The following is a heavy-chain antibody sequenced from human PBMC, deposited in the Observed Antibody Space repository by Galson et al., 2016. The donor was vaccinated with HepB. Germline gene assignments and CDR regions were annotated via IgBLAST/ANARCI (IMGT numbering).Heavy chain of an antibody. D-gene: IGHD3-10*01. Sequence: ETLSLTCAVSGGSMSSSDWWSWVRQSPGKGLEWIGEVYQSGNTNYNPSPQSRVTIAIDNSKKQFSLKLSTLTAADTAVYYCARCFGESRLGSVYGMDVWGQGTTVTVSS. CDR3: ARCFGESRLGSVYGMDV. CDR1: GGSMSSSDW. J-gene: IGHJ6*02. V-gene: IGHV4-4*02. CDR2: VYQSGNT.